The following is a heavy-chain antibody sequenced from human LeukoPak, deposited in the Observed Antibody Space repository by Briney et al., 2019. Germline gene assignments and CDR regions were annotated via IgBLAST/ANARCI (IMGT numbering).Heavy chain of an antibody. Sequence: PGGSLRLSCETSGFTFSSYEMIWVRQAPEKGLEWVSYISTSGSRILYADSVKGRFAISRDNAKNSLYLQMNSLRTEDTAVYYCARESDSGGYRFDYWGQGSLVTVSS. CDR3: ARESDSGGYRFDY. CDR1: GFTFSSYE. V-gene: IGHV3-48*03. CDR2: ISTSGSRI. J-gene: IGHJ4*02. D-gene: IGHD3-22*01.